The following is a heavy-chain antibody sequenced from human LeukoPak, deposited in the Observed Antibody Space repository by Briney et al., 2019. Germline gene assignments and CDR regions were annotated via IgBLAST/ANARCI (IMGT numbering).Heavy chain of an antibody. D-gene: IGHD6-13*01. CDR2: SYISGST. Sequence: SSETLSLTCTVSGGSISGYYWSWIRQPAGKGLEWIGRSYISGSTNYNPSPKSRVTMSVDTSKNQFSLKLSSVTAADTAVYYCAREPAAAGSFDYWGQGTLVTVSS. J-gene: IGHJ4*02. CDR3: AREPAAAGSFDY. CDR1: GGSISGYY. V-gene: IGHV4-4*07.